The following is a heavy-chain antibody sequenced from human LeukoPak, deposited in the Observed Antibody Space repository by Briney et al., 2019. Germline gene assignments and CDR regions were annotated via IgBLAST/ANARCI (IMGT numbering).Heavy chain of an antibody. CDR1: GFTFSSCA. CDR3: AKYTSSSWYRRDYFDY. V-gene: IGHV3-23*01. J-gene: IGHJ4*02. D-gene: IGHD6-13*01. CDR2: INGSGGST. Sequence: PGGSLRLSCAASGFTFSSCAMSWVRQAPGKGLEWVSTINGSGGSTYYADSVKGRFTISRDNSKNTLYLQMNSLRAEDTAVYYCAKYTSSSWYRRDYFDYWAREPWSPSPQ.